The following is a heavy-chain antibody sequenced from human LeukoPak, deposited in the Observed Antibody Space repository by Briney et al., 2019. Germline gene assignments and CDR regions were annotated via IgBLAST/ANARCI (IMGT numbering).Heavy chain of an antibody. Sequence: QPGASLRLSCAASGFTFSSYAMSCVRQAPGKGLEWVSAISGGGGSTYYADSVKGRFTISRDNSKNTLYLQMNSLRAEDTAVYYCATSGYGDYFFDYWGQGTQVTVSS. D-gene: IGHD4-17*01. CDR1: GFTFSSYA. V-gene: IGHV3-23*01. CDR2: ISGGGGST. J-gene: IGHJ4*02. CDR3: ATSGYGDYFFDY.